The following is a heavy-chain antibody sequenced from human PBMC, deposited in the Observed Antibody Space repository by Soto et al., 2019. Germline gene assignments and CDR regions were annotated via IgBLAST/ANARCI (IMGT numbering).Heavy chain of an antibody. CDR3: ARDLHDYVWGSYRH. Sequence: QVQLVESGGGVVQPGRSLRLSCAASGFNFRRFAMHWVRQTPGKGLEWVAVISYDGSSSYHADSVKGRFAISRDTSNNTVYLQMNSLRSEDTGIYYCARDLHDYVWGSYRHWGKGTLVTVSS. V-gene: IGHV3-30*03. D-gene: IGHD3-16*02. CDR1: GFNFRRFA. J-gene: IGHJ4*02. CDR2: ISYDGSSS.